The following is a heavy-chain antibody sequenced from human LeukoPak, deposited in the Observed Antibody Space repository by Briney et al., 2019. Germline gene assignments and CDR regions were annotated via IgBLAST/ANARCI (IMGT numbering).Heavy chain of an antibody. D-gene: IGHD6-19*01. CDR2: TIPMFGTV. CDR3: ARVTAVSRDLIYNYYMDV. Sequence: PVKVSCKASGGTFSSYAITWVRQAPGQGLEWMGGTIPMFGTVHYAQHFPGRVTFTADTATSTAYMELSSLKSEDTAIYYCARVTAVSRDLIYNYYMDVWGSGTMVVISS. J-gene: IGHJ6*03. CDR1: GGTFSSYA. V-gene: IGHV1-69*06.